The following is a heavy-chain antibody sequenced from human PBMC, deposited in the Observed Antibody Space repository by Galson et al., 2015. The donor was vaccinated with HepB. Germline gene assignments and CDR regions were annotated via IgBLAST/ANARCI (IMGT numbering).Heavy chain of an antibody. V-gene: IGHV3-21*04. CDR1: GFTLSDYS. J-gene: IGHJ3*01. CDR3: AREKHSTGWFNVFDL. Sequence: SLRLSCAASGFTLSDYSMNWVRQAPGEGLEWVSIISPTSSYIYYGASVKGRFTISRDNAKNSLYLQMNSLRAEDTAVYYCAREKHSTGWFNVFDLWGQGTMVTVSS. CDR2: ISPTSSYI. D-gene: IGHD6-19*01.